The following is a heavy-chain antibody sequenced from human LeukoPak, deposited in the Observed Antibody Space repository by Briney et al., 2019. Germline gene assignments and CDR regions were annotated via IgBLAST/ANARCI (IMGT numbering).Heavy chain of an antibody. CDR2: IYYSGST. Sequence: SETLSLTCTVSGGSISSSSYYWGWIRQPPGKGLEWIGSIYYSGSTYYNPSLKSRVTISVDTSKNQFSLKLSSVTAADTAVYYCARDRDYGSGSYDYWGQGSLVTVSS. CDR1: GGSISSSSYY. J-gene: IGHJ4*02. D-gene: IGHD3-10*01. CDR3: ARDRDYGSGSYDY. V-gene: IGHV4-39*07.